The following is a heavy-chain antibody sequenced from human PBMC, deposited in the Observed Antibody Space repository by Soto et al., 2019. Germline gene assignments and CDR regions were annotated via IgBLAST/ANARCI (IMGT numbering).Heavy chain of an antibody. Sequence: SETLSLTCTVSGGSISSSSYYWGWIRQPPGKGLEWIGSIYYSGSTYYNPSLKSRVTISVDTSKNQFSLKLSSVTAADTAVYYCARRLIYGDNWFDPWGQGTLVTVSS. V-gene: IGHV4-39*01. CDR2: IYYSGST. J-gene: IGHJ5*02. CDR3: ARRLIYGDNWFDP. D-gene: IGHD4-17*01. CDR1: GGSISSSSYY.